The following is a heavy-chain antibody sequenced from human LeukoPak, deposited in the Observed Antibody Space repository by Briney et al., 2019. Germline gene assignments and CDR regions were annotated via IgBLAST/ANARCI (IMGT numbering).Heavy chain of an antibody. CDR2: ISYDGSNK. CDR3: VRAGSGWYSSRWFDP. J-gene: IGHJ5*02. Sequence: GGSLRLSCAASGFTFSSHAIHWVRQAPGKGLEWVAFISYDGSNKYYADSVKGRFTISRDNAKNSLYLQMNSLRVDDTAFYHCVRAGSGWYSSRWFDPWGQGTLVTVSS. CDR1: GFTFSSHA. D-gene: IGHD6-19*01. V-gene: IGHV3-30*04.